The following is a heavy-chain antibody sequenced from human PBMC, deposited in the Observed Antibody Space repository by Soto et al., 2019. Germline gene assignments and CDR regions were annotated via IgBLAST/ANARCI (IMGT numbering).Heavy chain of an antibody. V-gene: IGHV1-3*01. J-gene: IGHJ4*02. Sequence: ASVKVSCKASGYTFSSYAMHWVRQAPGQRLEWMGWINAGYGNTKSSQKFQDRVTISRDTSASTAYMELTSLRSEDTAVYYCARDTGDGTFDFWGQGTPVTVSP. CDR1: GYTFSSYA. CDR3: ARDTGDGTFDF. CDR2: INAGYGNT. D-gene: IGHD7-27*01.